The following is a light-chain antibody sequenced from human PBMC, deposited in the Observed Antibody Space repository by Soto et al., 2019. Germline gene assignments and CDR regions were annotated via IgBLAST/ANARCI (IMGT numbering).Light chain of an antibody. CDR1: ESISSW. CDR3: QQYDSYPQP. CDR2: DAS. J-gene: IGKJ1*01. Sequence: DIRMSQSPSTLSASIGDRVVITCRASESISSWLAWYQQKPGKAPKLLIYDASSLESGVPSRFSGSGSGTEFTLTISSLQPDDFATYFCQQYDSYPQPFSQGTKVDIK. V-gene: IGKV1-5*01.